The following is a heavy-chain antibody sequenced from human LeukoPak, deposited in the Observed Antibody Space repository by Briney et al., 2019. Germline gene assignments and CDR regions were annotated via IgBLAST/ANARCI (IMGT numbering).Heavy chain of an antibody. Sequence: GGSLRLSCAASGFTFSSYSMNWVRQAPGKGLEWVSSISSSSSYIYYADSVKGRFTISRDNAKNSLYLQMSSLRAEDTAVYYCARGTVPDYGDYVYYFDYWGQGTLVTVSS. CDR1: GFTFSSYS. CDR3: ARGTVPDYGDYVYYFDY. V-gene: IGHV3-21*01. D-gene: IGHD4-17*01. J-gene: IGHJ4*02. CDR2: ISSSSSYI.